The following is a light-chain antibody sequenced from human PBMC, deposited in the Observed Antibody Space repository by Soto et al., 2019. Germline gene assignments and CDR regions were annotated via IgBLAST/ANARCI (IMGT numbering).Light chain of an antibody. CDR2: GAS. CDR1: QSFSSSY. J-gene: IGKJ1*01. V-gene: IGKV3-20*01. Sequence: IVLTHSPGTLSFSPGERATLSCRAIQSFSSSYLAWYQQKPGQAPRLLIYGASSRATGIPDRFSGSGSGTDFTLTISRMEPEDFAVYYCQQYGSSPRTFGQGTKVDIK. CDR3: QQYGSSPRT.